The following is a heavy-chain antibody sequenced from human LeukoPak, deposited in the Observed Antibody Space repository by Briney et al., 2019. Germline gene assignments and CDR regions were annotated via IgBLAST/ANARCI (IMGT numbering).Heavy chain of an antibody. Sequence: PGGSLRLSCAASGFTFSNYWMSWVRKAPGQGLEWVANIKQDGSEKNYVDSVKGRFTISRDNAKMSLWLQMNSLRADDTAVYYCARDRAWTGTYYTPSFDYWGQGTLVTVSS. CDR1: GFTFSNYW. J-gene: IGHJ4*02. D-gene: IGHD1-26*01. CDR2: IKQDGSEK. V-gene: IGHV3-7*01. CDR3: ARDRAWTGTYYTPSFDY.